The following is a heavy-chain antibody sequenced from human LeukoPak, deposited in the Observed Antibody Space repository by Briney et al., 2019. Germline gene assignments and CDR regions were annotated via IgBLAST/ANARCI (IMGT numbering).Heavy chain of an antibody. J-gene: IGHJ6*03. CDR3: TRDVVVPAAIQHYYYYYMDV. D-gene: IGHD2-2*02. Sequence: ASVKVSCKASGYTFTSYGISWVRQAPGQGLEWMGWISAYNGNTNYAQKLQGRVTMTTDTSTSTAYMELRSLRSDDTAVYYCTRDVVVPAAIQHYYYYYMDVWGKGTTVTISS. CDR2: ISAYNGNT. V-gene: IGHV1-18*01. CDR1: GYTFTSYG.